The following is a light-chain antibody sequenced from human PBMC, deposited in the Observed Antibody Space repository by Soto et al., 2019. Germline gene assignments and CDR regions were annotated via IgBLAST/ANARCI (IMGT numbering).Light chain of an antibody. J-gene: IGKJ3*01. CDR2: GAS. Sequence: EIVLTQSPGTLSLSPGESATLSCKASESVYINSFAWYYQKPGQPPRLLIYGASTRATGIPDRFSGSGSGTDFVLSINRLEVEDSGMYYCQHYGASPFTFGPGTRVYIK. CDR3: QHYGASPFT. V-gene: IGKV3-20*01. CDR1: ESVYINS.